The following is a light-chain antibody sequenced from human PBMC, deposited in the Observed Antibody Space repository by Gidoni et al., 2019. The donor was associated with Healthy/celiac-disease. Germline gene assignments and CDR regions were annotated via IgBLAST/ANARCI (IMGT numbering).Light chain of an antibody. CDR1: QSVSSY. CDR3: QQRSNWPPT. J-gene: IGKJ4*01. Sequence: EIVLTQPPATLSLAPGASATLSCRASQSVSSYLAWYQQKPGQAPRLLIYDASNRATGIPARFSGSGSGTDFTLTISSLEPEDFAVYYCQQRSNWPPTFGGGTKVEIK. CDR2: DAS. V-gene: IGKV3-11*01.